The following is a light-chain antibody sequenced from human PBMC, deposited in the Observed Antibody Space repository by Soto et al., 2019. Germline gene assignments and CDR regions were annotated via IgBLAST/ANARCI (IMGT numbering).Light chain of an antibody. CDR1: SSNIGSNT. J-gene: IGLJ3*02. Sequence: QSVLTQPPSASGTPGQRVTISCSGSSSNIGSNTVNWYQQLPGTAPKLLIYSNNQLPSGVPDRFFGSKSGTSASLAISGRQSEDEADYYCAAWDDIMNGWVFGGGTKVTVL. CDR3: AAWDDIMNGWV. CDR2: SNN. V-gene: IGLV1-44*01.